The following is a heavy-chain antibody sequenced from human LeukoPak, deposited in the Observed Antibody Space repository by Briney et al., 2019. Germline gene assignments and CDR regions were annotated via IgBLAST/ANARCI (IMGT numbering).Heavy chain of an antibody. J-gene: IGHJ4*02. Sequence: ASVKVSCKXSGYTFTSYYMHWVRQPPGQGLEWMGIINPSGGSTSYAQKFQGRVTMTRDTSTSTVYMELSSLRSEDTAVYYCAIGVEMATIGDYWGQGTLVTVSS. CDR3: AIGVEMATIGDY. CDR2: INPSGGST. D-gene: IGHD5-24*01. V-gene: IGHV1-46*03. CDR1: GYTFTSYY.